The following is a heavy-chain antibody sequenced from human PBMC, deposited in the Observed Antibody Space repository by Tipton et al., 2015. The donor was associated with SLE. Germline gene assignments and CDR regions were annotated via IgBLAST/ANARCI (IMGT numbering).Heavy chain of an antibody. Sequence: SLRLSCAASGFTFNWYWMSWVRQAPGKGLEWVSGISWNSGSIGYADSVKGRFTISRDNAKNSLYLQMNSLRAEDTALYYCAKGGYSGYTITYFDYWGQGTLVTVSS. D-gene: IGHD5-12*01. CDR3: AKGGYSGYTITYFDY. CDR1: GFTFNWYW. J-gene: IGHJ4*02. V-gene: IGHV3-9*01. CDR2: ISWNSGSI.